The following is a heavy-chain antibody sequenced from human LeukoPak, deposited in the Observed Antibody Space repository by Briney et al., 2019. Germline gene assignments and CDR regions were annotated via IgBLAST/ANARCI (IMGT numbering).Heavy chain of an antibody. V-gene: IGHV4-4*02. D-gene: IGHD3-16*02. Sequence: SGTLSLTCAVSGGSISSSNWWSWVRQPPGKGLEWIGEIYHSGSTNYNPSLKSRVTISVDKSKNQFSLKLSSVTAADTAVYYCARHEIYDYVWGSYRFDYWGQGTLVTVSS. CDR1: GGSISSSNW. CDR2: IYHSGST. CDR3: ARHEIYDYVWGSYRFDY. J-gene: IGHJ4*02.